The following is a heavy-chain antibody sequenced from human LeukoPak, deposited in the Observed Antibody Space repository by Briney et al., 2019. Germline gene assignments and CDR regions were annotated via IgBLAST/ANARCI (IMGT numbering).Heavy chain of an antibody. CDR2: IYYSGST. V-gene: IGHV4-59*01. CDR1: GGSISSYY. Sequence: TPSETLSLTCTVSGGSISSYYWSWLRQPPGKGLEWIGYIYYSGSTNYNPSLKSRVTISVDTSKNQFSLKLSSVTAADTAVYSCAREVGTAGYFDLWGRGTLVTVSS. D-gene: IGHD5-12*01. J-gene: IGHJ2*01. CDR3: AREVGTAGYFDL.